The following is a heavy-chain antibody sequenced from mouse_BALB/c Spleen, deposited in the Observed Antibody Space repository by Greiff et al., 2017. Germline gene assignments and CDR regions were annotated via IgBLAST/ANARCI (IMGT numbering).Heavy chain of an antibody. Sequence: EVQLQQSGAELVKPGASVKLSCTASGFNIKDTYMHWVKQRPEQGLEWIGRIDPANGNTKYDPKFQGKATITADTSSNTAYLQLSSLTSEDTAVYYCASHYYGSSYYYYAMDYWGQGTSVTVSS. J-gene: IGHJ4*01. CDR1: GFNIKDTY. CDR2: IDPANGNT. D-gene: IGHD1-1*01. CDR3: ASHYYGSSYYYYAMDY. V-gene: IGHV14-3*02.